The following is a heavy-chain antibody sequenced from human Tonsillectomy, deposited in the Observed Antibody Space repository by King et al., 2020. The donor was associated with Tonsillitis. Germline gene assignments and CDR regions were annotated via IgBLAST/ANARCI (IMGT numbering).Heavy chain of an antibody. CDR3: VRLGTNPWYGVDY. V-gene: IGHV5-51*01. J-gene: IGHJ4*02. CDR2: FYPGDSDS. CDR1: GYNFTNYW. Sequence: VQLVESKSEVKKPGESLKISCNTSGYNFTNYWIGWVRQMSGKGLEWMGIFYPGDSDSRSSPSFQGPVSVSGDKSINTAYLQWSSLKASDTAIYYCVRLGTNPWYGVDYWGQGTLVTVSS. D-gene: IGHD3-10*01.